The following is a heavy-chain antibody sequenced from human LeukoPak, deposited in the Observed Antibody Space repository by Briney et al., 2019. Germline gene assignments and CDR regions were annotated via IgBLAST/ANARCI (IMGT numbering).Heavy chain of an antibody. CDR1: GYSFSNYW. CDR2: IYPGDSDT. D-gene: IGHD6-13*01. CDR3: ARPQASSSWYDFWAFDL. Sequence: PGESLKISCKGSGYSFSNYWIGWVRQMPGKGLEWMGIIYPGDSDTRYSPSFQGQVTISADKSISTAYLQWSSLKASDTAMYYCARPQASSSWYDFWAFDLWGRGTLATVSS. V-gene: IGHV5-51*01. J-gene: IGHJ2*01.